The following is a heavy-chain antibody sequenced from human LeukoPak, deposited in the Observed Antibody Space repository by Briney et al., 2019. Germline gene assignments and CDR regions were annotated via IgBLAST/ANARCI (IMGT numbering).Heavy chain of an antibody. D-gene: IGHD2-15*01. V-gene: IGHV3-21*01. CDR3: ARGVVVVAATPPWFDP. CDR1: GFTFSSYS. J-gene: IGHJ5*02. CDR2: ISSSSSYI. Sequence: GGSLRLSCAASGFTFSSYSMNWVRQAPGKGLEWVSSISSSSSYIYYADSVKGRFTISRDNAKNSLYLQMNSLRAEDTAVYYCARGVVVVAATPPWFDPWGQGTLVTVSS.